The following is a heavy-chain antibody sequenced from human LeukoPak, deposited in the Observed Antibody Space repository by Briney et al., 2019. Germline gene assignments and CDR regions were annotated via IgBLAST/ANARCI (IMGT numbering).Heavy chain of an antibody. V-gene: IGHV1-69*06. CDR1: GGTFSSYA. CDR3: ASPEGYSGYDHYYYGMDV. CDR2: IIPIFGTA. J-gene: IGHJ6*04. D-gene: IGHD5-12*01. Sequence: SVKVSCKASGGTFSSYAISWVRQAPGQGLEWMGGIIPIFGTANYAQKFQGRVTITVDKSTSTAYMELSSLRSEDTAVYYSASPEGYSGYDHYYYGMDVWGKGTTVTVSS.